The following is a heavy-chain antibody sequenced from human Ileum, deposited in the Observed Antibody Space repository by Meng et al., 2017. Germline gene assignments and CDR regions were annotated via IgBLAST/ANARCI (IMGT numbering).Heavy chain of an antibody. CDR2: IYHSGST. V-gene: IGHV4-4*02. CDR1: GGSISSSNW. Sequence: GDRQASGPGLVKPSGTLSLTCAASGGSISSSNWWSWVRQPPGKGLEWIGEIYHSGSTNYNPSLKSRVTISVDKSKNQFSLKLSSVTAADTAVYYCARYILRWGYYFDYWGQGTLVTVSS. CDR3: ARYILRWGYYFDY. D-gene: IGHD4-23*01. J-gene: IGHJ4*02.